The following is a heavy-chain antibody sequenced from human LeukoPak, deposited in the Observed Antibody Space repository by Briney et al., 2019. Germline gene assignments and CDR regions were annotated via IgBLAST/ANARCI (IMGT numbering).Heavy chain of an antibody. Sequence: PSETLSLTCAVSGGSISSGGYSWSWIRQPPGKGLEWIGYIYHSGSTYYNPSLKSRVTISVDRSKNQFSLKLSSVTAADTAVYYCASSTVRNWFDPWGQGTLVTVSS. CDR2: IYHSGST. CDR1: GGSISSGGYS. D-gene: IGHD4-17*01. V-gene: IGHV4-30-2*01. CDR3: ASSTVRNWFDP. J-gene: IGHJ5*02.